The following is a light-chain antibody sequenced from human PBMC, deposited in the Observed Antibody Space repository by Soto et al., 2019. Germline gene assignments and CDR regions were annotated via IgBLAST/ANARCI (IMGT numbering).Light chain of an antibody. CDR3: QQYDNLFT. V-gene: IGKV1-33*01. CDR2: DAS. Sequence: DIQMTQSPSSLSASVGDRVTITCQASQDISNYLNWYQQKPGKAPKLLIYDASNLETGVPSRFSGSGSGTDFTFTISRLQPEDFGTSYCQQYDNLFTFGPGTKVDI. CDR1: QDISNY. J-gene: IGKJ3*01.